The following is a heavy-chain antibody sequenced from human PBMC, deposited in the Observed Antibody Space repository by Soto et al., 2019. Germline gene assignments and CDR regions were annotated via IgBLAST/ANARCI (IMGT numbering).Heavy chain of an antibody. CDR2: INHSGST. CDR3: ARGGGGSASAHFDY. J-gene: IGHJ4*02. Sequence: QVQLQQWGAGLLKPSETLSLTCAAYGGSFSGYYWSWIRQPPGKGLEWIGEINHSGSTNYNPSLKSRVTISVDTSKNQFSLKLSSVTAADTAVYYCARGGGGSASAHFDYWGQGTLVTVSS. V-gene: IGHV4-34*01. D-gene: IGHD2-15*01. CDR1: GGSFSGYY.